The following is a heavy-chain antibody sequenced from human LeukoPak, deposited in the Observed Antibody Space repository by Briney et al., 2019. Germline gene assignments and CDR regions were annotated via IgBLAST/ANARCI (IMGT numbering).Heavy chain of an antibody. V-gene: IGHV4-61*02. CDR1: GGSISSGSYY. CDR3: ARDSYDYVWGSSDFDY. D-gene: IGHD3-16*01. Sequence: SETLSLTCTVSGGSISSGSYYWSWIRQPAGKGLEWIGRIYTSGSTNYNPSLKSRVTISVDTSKNQFSLKLSSVTAADTAVYYCARDSYDYVWGSSDFDYWGQGTLVTVSS. J-gene: IGHJ4*02. CDR2: IYTSGST.